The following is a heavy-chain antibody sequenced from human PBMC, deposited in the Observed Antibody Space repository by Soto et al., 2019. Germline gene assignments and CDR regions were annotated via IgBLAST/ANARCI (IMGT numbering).Heavy chain of an antibody. V-gene: IGHV3-30-3*01. Sequence: GGSLRLSCAASGFTFSSYAMHWVRQAPGKGLEWVAVISYDGSNKYYGDSVKGRFTISRDNSKNTLYLQMNSLRAEDTAVYYCARDVLRYFDWTSNYYYYGMDVWGQGTTVTVSS. CDR2: ISYDGSNK. CDR3: ARDVLRYFDWTSNYYYYGMDV. D-gene: IGHD3-9*01. J-gene: IGHJ6*02. CDR1: GFTFSSYA.